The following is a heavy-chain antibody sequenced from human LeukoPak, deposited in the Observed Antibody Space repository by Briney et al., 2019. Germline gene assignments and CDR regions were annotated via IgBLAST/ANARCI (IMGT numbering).Heavy chain of an antibody. J-gene: IGHJ3*02. D-gene: IGHD3-10*01. CDR1: GFTFSSYG. CDR2: IWYDGSNK. V-gene: IGHV3-30*02. CDR3: AKGVDSGEDAFDI. Sequence: GGSLRLSCAASGFTFSSYGMHWVRQAPGKGLEWVAVIWYDGSNKYYADSVKGRFTISRDNSKNTLYLQMNSLRIEDTAVYYCAKGVDSGEDAFDIWGQGTMVIVSS.